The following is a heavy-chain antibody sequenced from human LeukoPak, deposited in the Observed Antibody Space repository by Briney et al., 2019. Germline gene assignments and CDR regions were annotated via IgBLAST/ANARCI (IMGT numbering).Heavy chain of an antibody. J-gene: IGHJ6*02. CDR1: GFTFDDYA. CDR2: ISWNSGSI. V-gene: IGHV3-9*01. CDR3: AKDIAGLDYYGMDV. Sequence: GGSLRLSCAASGFTFDDYAMHWVRQAPGKGLEWVSGISWNSGSIGYADSVKGRFTISRDNAKNSLYLQMNSLRAEDTALYYCAKDIAGLDYYGMDVWGQGTTVTVSS. D-gene: IGHD6-19*01.